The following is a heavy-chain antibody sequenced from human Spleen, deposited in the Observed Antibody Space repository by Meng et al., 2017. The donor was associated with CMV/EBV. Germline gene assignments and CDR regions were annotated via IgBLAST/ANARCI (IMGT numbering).Heavy chain of an antibody. CDR3: ARDPSTYYYGMDV. CDR1: GFIFSDYY. Sequence: GESLKISCAASGFIFSDYYMSWIRQAPGKGLEWVSYISSSGNTIYYADSVKGRFTISRDNAKNSLYLQMNSLRAEDTAVYYCARDPSTYYYGMDVWGQGTTVTVSS. CDR2: ISSSGNTI. J-gene: IGHJ6*02. D-gene: IGHD2-2*01. V-gene: IGHV3-11*04.